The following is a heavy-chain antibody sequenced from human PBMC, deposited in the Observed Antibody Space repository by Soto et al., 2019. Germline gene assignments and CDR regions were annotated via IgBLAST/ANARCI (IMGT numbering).Heavy chain of an antibody. CDR2: ISGSGGTT. Sequence: EVQLLESGGGLVQPGGSLRLSCAASGFTFTDYAMNWVRQSPGKGLEWVSVISGSGGTTNFADSVKGRFTISRDNSKNTLYLQMNSLRAEDTAVYYCAKRGGPDYNNYVGGLDVWGQGTTVTVSS. D-gene: IGHD4-4*01. J-gene: IGHJ6*02. CDR1: GFTFTDYA. V-gene: IGHV3-23*01. CDR3: AKRGGPDYNNYVGGLDV.